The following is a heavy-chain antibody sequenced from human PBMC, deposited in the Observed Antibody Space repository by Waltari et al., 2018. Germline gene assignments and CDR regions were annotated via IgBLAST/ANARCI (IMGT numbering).Heavy chain of an antibody. CDR1: GFPFSTYT. CDR3: ARTPRGKPIDS. V-gene: IGHV3-21*01. J-gene: IGHJ4*02. Sequence: EVQLVESGGRLVTPGRSLRLSCAASGFPFSTYTINWVRQAPGKGLEYVSSISSSSTYIYYAESVKGRFTISRDNTKNSLYLQMNSLRAEDTAVYYCARTPRGKPIDSWGQGTLVTVSS. CDR2: ISSSSTYI.